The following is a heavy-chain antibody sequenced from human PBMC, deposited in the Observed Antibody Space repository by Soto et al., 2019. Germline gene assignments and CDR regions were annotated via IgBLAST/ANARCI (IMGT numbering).Heavy chain of an antibody. CDR2: ISGYNGHT. CDR3: AREGEMPYYYYGLDV. J-gene: IGHJ6*02. Sequence: ASVKVCCKASGDTFTTYGISWVRQAPGQGLEWMGWISGYNGHTKYAQKFQGRVTMTTDTSTSTVYMDLRSLRSDDTAVYYCAREGEMPYYYYGLDVWGQGTTVTVSS. D-gene: IGHD3-16*01. CDR1: GDTFTTYG. V-gene: IGHV1-18*01.